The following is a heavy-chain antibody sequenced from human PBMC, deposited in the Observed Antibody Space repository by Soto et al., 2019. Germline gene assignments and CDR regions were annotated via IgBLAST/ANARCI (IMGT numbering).Heavy chain of an antibody. V-gene: IGHV3-15*01. CDR2: VKSKTDGGTT. J-gene: IGHJ6*01. CDR3: TTDCSGGSCYPGAHYYYYGMDV. Sequence: EVQLVESGGGLVKPGGSLRLSCAASGFSFSYAWMSWVRQAPGKGLEWVGRVKSKTDGGTTDYAAPVKGRFTISRDDSKTTVYLQMNSLKTEDTAVYYCTTDCSGGSCYPGAHYYYYGMDVW. D-gene: IGHD2-15*01. CDR1: GFSFSYAW.